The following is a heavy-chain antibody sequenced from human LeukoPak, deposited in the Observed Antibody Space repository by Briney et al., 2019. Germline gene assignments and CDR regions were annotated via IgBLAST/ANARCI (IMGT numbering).Heavy chain of an antibody. CDR2: ISAYNGNT. Sequence: ASVKVSCTASGYTFTSYGISWVRQAPGQGLEWMGWISAYNGNTNYAQKLQGRVTMTTDTSTSTAYMELRSLRSDDTAVYYCARGPYDFWSGYYPPYYFDYWGQGTLVTVSS. V-gene: IGHV1-18*01. CDR1: GYTFTSYG. D-gene: IGHD3-3*01. CDR3: ARGPYDFWSGYYPPYYFDY. J-gene: IGHJ4*02.